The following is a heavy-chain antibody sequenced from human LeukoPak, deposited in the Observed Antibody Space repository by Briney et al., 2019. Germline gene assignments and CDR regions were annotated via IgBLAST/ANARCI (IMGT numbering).Heavy chain of an antibody. CDR1: GGSISSYY. J-gene: IGHJ4*02. CDR3: ARGLGPPVRGRRLKYYFDY. Sequence: SETLSLTCTVSGGSISSYYWSWIRQPPGKGLEWIGYIYYSGSTNYNPSLKSRVTISVDTSKNQFSLKLSSVTAADTAVYYCARGLGPPVRGRRLKYYFDYWGQGTLVTVSS. CDR2: IYYSGST. D-gene: IGHD3-10*01. V-gene: IGHV4-59*01.